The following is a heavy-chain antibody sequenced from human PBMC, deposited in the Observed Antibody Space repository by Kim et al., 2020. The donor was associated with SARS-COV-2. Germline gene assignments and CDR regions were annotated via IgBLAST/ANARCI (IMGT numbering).Heavy chain of an antibody. CDR2: ISYDGSNK. CDR3: ARRGIAAADPSGDYLGY. J-gene: IGHJ4*02. CDR1: GFTFSSYG. V-gene: IGHV3-33*05. D-gene: IGHD6-13*01. Sequence: GGSLRLSCAASGFTFSSYGMHWVRQAPGKGLEWVAVISYDGSNKYYADSVKGRFTISRDNSKNTLYLQMNSLRAEDTAVYYCARRGIAAADPSGDYLGYWGQGTLVTASS.